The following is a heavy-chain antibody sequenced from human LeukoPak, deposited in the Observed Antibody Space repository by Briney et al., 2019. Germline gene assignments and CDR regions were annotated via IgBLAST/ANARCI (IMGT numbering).Heavy chain of an antibody. Sequence: GGSLRLSCAASGFTFSSYAMHWVRQAPGKGLEWVAVISYDGSNKYYADSVKGRFTISRDNSKNTLYLQMNSLRAEDTAVYYCASVVGYGYYFDYWGQGTLVTVSS. CDR2: ISYDGSNK. J-gene: IGHJ4*02. D-gene: IGHD2-8*02. CDR3: ASVVGYGYYFDY. V-gene: IGHV3-30*01. CDR1: GFTFSSYA.